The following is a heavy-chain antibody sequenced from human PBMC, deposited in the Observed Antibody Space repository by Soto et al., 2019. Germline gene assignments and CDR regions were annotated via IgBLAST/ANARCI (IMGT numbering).Heavy chain of an antibody. J-gene: IGHJ4*02. CDR3: ARERRWEPLLY. CDR1: GYTFANYG. Sequence: QVRLVQSGPEVKKPGASVRVSCKASGYTFANYGITWVRQTSGQGLEWLGWISGYNINTHHAQKFEDRVTLTTDKSTSTVYMELRSLKSDDTAIYFCARERRWEPLLYWGQGTLVTVSP. D-gene: IGHD1-26*01. CDR2: ISGYNINT. V-gene: IGHV1-18*01.